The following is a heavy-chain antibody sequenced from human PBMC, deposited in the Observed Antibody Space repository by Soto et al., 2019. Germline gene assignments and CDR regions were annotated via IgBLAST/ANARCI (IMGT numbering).Heavy chain of an antibody. D-gene: IGHD1-1*01. CDR3: ARDGNEDGGAYYYYCGMDV. Sequence: QVQLVQSGAEVKKPGASVKVSCKASGYTFTSYDINWVRQATGQGLEWMGWMNPNSGNTGYAQKFQGRVTMTRNTCISTAYMAVGSLGSEATAVDCWARDGNEDGGAYYYYCGMDVWGRGTTFTVAS. CDR2: MNPNSGNT. V-gene: IGHV1-8*01. CDR1: GYTFTSYD. J-gene: IGHJ6*02.